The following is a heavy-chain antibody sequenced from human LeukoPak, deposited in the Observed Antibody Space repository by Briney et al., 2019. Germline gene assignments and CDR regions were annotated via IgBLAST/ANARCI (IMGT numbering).Heavy chain of an antibody. CDR1: GFSFSSYA. CDR3: AARGSVYDYY. V-gene: IGHV3-23*01. CDR2: ITGSGGGT. J-gene: IGHJ4*02. Sequence: GGSLRLSCAASGFSFSSYAMSWVRQAPEKGLEWVSAITGSGGGTYYADSVKGRFTISRDNSKNTLYLQMNSLRAEDTAVYYCAARGSVYDYYWGQGTLVTVSS. D-gene: IGHD5/OR15-5a*01.